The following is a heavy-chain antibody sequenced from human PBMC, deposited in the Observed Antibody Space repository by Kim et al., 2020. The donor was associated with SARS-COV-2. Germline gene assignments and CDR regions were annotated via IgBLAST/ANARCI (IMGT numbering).Heavy chain of an antibody. J-gene: IGHJ6*02. V-gene: IGHV4-39*01. Sequence: SETLSLTCSVSGGSITSGSYYWDWIRQPPGKGLQWIGRIYYGGSTYYNPSLKSRVTISVETSKNQFSLKLRSVTAADTAAYFCARLSSSSSSDGYYYGMDVWGQGTTVIVSS. CDR1: GGSITSGSYY. CDR3: ARLSSSSSSDGYYYGMDV. CDR2: IYYGGST. D-gene: IGHD6-6*01.